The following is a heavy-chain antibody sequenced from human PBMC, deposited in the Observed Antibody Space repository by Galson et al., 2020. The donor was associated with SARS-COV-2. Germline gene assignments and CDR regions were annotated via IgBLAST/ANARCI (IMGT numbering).Heavy chain of an antibody. CDR3: ARGHESAVAGILLPYYYYYMDV. D-gene: IGHD6-19*01. V-gene: IGHV4-38-2*02. J-gene: IGHJ6*03. CDR2: SYHSGST. CDR1: GYSISSGYY. Sequence: SETLSLTCTVSGYSISSGYYWGWIRQPPGKGLEWIGSSYHSGSTYYNPSLKSRVTISVDTSKNQFSLKLSSVTAADTAVYYCARGHESAVAGILLPYYYYYMDVWGKRDHGHRLL.